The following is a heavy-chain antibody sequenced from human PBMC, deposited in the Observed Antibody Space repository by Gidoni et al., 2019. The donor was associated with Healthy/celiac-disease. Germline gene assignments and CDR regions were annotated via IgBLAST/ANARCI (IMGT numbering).Heavy chain of an antibody. V-gene: IGHV4-59*01. D-gene: IGHD6-13*01. CDR2: IYYSGST. Sequence: QVQLHESGPGLVKPSETLSLTCTVSGGSISSYYWSWIRQPPGKGLEWIGYIYYSGSTNYNPSLKSRVTISVDTSKNQFSLKLSSVTAADTAVYYCARADSSSWYRYFDYWGQGTLVTVSS. CDR1: GGSISSYY. J-gene: IGHJ4*02. CDR3: ARADSSSWYRYFDY.